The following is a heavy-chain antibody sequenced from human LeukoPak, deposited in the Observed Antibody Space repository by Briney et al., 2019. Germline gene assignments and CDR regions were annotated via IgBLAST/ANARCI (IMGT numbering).Heavy chain of an antibody. J-gene: IGHJ3*02. D-gene: IGHD3-22*01. CDR3: ARHRATDYYDKGDAFDI. CDR2: IYPGDSDT. V-gene: IGHV5-51*01. CDR1: GYSFTSYW. Sequence: GESLKISCKGSGYSFTSYWIGWVRQMAGKGLGWMGIIYPGDSDTRYSTSFQGQVTISADKSISTAYLQWSSLKASDTAMYYCARHRATDYYDKGDAFDIWGQGTMVTVSS.